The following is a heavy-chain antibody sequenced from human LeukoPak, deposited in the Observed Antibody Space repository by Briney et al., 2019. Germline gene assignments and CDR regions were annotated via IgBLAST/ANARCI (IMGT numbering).Heavy chain of an antibody. D-gene: IGHD2-2*01. V-gene: IGHV1-69*05. CDR1: GGTFNSYA. J-gene: IGHJ4*02. CDR3: ATPGEYCSSTSCYQNFDY. Sequence: ASVKVSCKSTGGTFNSYAISWVRQAPGQGLEWMGGSIPIFGRANYAKKFQGRVKITTDESTSTAYMAPSGLRAEDTGVYYCATPGEYCSSTSCYQNFDYGGRRPLVTVSA. CDR2: SIPIFGRA.